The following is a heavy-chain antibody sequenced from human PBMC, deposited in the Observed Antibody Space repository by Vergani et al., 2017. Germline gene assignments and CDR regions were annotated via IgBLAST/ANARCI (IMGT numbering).Heavy chain of an antibody. CDR2: IWYDGSNK. CDR3: AKGEASSWYVAFDI. Sequence: QVQLVESGGGVVQPGRSLRLSCAASGFTFSSYGMHWVRQAPGKGLEWVAVIWYDGSNKYYADSVKGRFTISRDNSKNTLYLQMNSLRAEDTAVYYCAKGEASSWYVAFDIWGQGTMVTVSS. V-gene: IGHV3-33*06. J-gene: IGHJ3*02. D-gene: IGHD6-13*01. CDR1: GFTFSSYG.